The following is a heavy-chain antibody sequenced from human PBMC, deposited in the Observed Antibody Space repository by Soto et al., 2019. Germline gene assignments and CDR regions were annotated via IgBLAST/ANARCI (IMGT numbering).Heavy chain of an antibody. CDR2: ITWNGGTI. CDR1: VFAFDYYV. J-gene: IGHJ5*02. CDR3: AKGGSAALIAPSGRDNWFDP. V-gene: IGHV3-9*01. Sequence: PGGSLRLSCAASVFAFDYYVMHWVRQPPGRGLEWVSGITWNGGTIRYVDSVKGRFTISRDNAENSLYLQMNSLRPEDTAVYYCAKGGSAALIAPSGRDNWFDPWGQGTQVTVSS. D-gene: IGHD6-13*01.